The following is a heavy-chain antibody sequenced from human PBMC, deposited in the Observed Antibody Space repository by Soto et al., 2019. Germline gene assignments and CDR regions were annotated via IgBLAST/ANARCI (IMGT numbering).Heavy chain of an antibody. J-gene: IGHJ4*02. V-gene: IGHV1-3*01. CDR1: GYTFTSYA. CDR3: ARCVYYCDRSCYPPSY. CDR2: INAGNGNT. Sequence: QVRLVQSGAEVKKPGASVKVSCKASGYTFTSYAMPWGRKAPGQRLDWMGWINAGNGNTKYSQKFQGRVTITRDTPARTAYMDLSSLRSQDTAVYYCARCVYYCDRSCYPPSYWGPGTLGTVSS. D-gene: IGHD3-22*01.